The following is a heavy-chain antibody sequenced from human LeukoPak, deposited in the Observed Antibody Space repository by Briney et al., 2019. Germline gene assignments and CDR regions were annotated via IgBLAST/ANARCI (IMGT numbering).Heavy chain of an antibody. Sequence: GGSLRLSCAASGFTFSSYTMNWARQAPGKGLEWVSFISDGGRPLHYADSVKGRFTISRDNAKNSPYLQMNSLRDEDTAVYFCARRYCTPSSCYSDYWGQGALVTVSS. CDR1: GFTFSSYT. CDR2: ISDGGRPL. D-gene: IGHD2-8*01. V-gene: IGHV3-48*02. J-gene: IGHJ4*02. CDR3: ARRYCTPSSCYSDY.